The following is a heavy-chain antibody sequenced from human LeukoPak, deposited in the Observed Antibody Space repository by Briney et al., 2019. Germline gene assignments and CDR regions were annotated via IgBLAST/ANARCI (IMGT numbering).Heavy chain of an antibody. CDR3: ALDTGWYFDL. J-gene: IGHJ2*01. Sequence: GGSLRLSCAASGFTFSGYWMHWVRQPPGKGLVWVSRITGDGSSTTYADSVKHRFTISRDNAKNTLYLQMISLRAEDTAVYYCALDTGWYFDLWGRGTQVTVSS. CDR1: GFTFSGYW. CDR2: ITGDGSST. D-gene: IGHD5-18*01. V-gene: IGHV3-74*01.